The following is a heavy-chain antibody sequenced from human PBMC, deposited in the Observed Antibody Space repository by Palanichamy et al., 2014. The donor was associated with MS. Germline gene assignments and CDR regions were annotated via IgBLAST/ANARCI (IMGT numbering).Heavy chain of an antibody. V-gene: IGHV4-59*01. Sequence: QVQLQESGPGLVKPSETLSLTCNVSGASISNDYWTWIRQSPGKGLEWIGYIYYSGSTNYNPSLKSRVTISVDTSKNQLSLTLTSVTTADTAVYYCASLTSSWYGYRFDTWGQGTLVTVSS. J-gene: IGHJ5*02. CDR3: ASLTSSWYGYRFDT. CDR2: IYYSGST. D-gene: IGHD6-13*01. CDR1: GASISNDY.